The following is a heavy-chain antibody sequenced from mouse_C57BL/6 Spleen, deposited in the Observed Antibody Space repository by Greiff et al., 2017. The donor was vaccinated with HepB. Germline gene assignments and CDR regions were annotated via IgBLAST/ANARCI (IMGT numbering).Heavy chain of an antibody. CDR2: IYHSDSET. CDR3: ARMGPLGY. J-gene: IGHJ4*01. Sequence: QVQLKQPGAELVRPGSSVKLSCKASGYTFTSYWMDWVKQRPGQGLEWIGNIYHSDSETHYNQKFKDKATLTVDKSSSTAYMQLSSLTSEDSAVYYCARMGPLGYWGQGTSVTVSS. D-gene: IGHD6-1*01. CDR1: GYTFTSYW. V-gene: IGHV1-61*01.